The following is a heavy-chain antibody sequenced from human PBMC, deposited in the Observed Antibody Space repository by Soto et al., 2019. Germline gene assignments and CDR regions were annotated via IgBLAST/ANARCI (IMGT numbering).Heavy chain of an antibody. CDR1: GFTFSSYA. V-gene: IGHV3-23*01. J-gene: IGHJ4*02. D-gene: IGHD3-22*01. CDR3: AKDSVSSGYYSSPPYFDY. Sequence: QPGGSLRLSCAASGFTFSSYAMSWVRQAPGKGLEWVSAVSGSGGTTYYADSVKGRFTISRDDSKNTLYLQMNSLRAEDTAVYYCAKDSVSSGYYSSPPYFDYWGQGTLVTVSS. CDR2: VSGSGGTT.